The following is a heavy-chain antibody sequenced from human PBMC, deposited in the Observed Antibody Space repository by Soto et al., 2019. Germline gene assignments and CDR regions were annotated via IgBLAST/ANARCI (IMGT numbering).Heavy chain of an antibody. Sequence: EMQLVESGGDLVQPGGSLRLSCAASGFTFSDYWMHWVRHAPGKGLVWVSRISSDGTGTTYADSVKGRFTISSDNSKNTMYLQMTSLRDEETAVDYCAGSYGMDVWGQGTTGTVSS. D-gene: IGHD3-10*01. CDR2: ISSDGTGT. CDR1: GFTFSDYW. J-gene: IGHJ6*02. V-gene: IGHV3-74*01. CDR3: AGSYGMDV.